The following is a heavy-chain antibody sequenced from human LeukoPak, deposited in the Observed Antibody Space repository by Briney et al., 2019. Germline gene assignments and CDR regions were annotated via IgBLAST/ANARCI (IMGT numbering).Heavy chain of an antibody. CDR2: IPYDGSNN. Sequence: GGSLRLSCAASGFIFSSYGMHWVRQAPGKGLEWIAVIPYDGSNNYYADSVKGRFTISRDNSRSTLYLQMNSLRPKDTGVYYCTRDQFDIWGQGTLVTVSS. J-gene: IGHJ4*02. V-gene: IGHV3-30*03. CDR1: GFIFSSYG. CDR3: TRDQFDI. D-gene: IGHD3-9*01.